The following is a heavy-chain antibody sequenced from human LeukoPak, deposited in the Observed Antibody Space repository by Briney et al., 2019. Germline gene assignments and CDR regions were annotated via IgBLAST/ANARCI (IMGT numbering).Heavy chain of an antibody. J-gene: IGHJ3*01. CDR1: GFTLNSYL. CDR3: ARSNPNRNALDL. Sequence: GGSLRLSCSASGFTLNSYLMSCVRQAPGRGLEWVANIKKDGSEENYLDSVKGRFTVSRDNAKNSLYLQMNSLRGEDTAVYYCARSNPNRNALDLWGQGTMVTISS. CDR2: IKKDGSEE. V-gene: IGHV3-7*01. D-gene: IGHD1-14*01.